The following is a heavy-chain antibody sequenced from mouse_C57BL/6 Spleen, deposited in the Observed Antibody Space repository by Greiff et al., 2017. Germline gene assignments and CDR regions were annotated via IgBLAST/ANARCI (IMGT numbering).Heavy chain of an antibody. CDR3: ARFSNYLYYAMDY. CDR2: IYPGSGST. CDR1: GYTFTSYW. J-gene: IGHJ4*01. Sequence: QVQLQQSGAELVKPGASVKMSCKASGYTFTSYWITWVKQRPGQGLEWIGDIYPGSGSTNYNEKFKSKATLTVDPSSSTAYMQLSSLTSEDSAVYYCARFSNYLYYAMDYWGQGTSVTVSS. V-gene: IGHV1-55*01. D-gene: IGHD2-5*01.